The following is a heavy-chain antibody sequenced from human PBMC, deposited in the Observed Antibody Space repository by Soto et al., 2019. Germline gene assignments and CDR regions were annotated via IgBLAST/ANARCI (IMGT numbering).Heavy chain of an antibody. V-gene: IGHV3-15*01. J-gene: IGHJ6*02. Sequence: GGSLRLSCAASGFTFSDHYMDWVRQAPGKGLEWVGRIKSKTDGGTTDYAAPVKGRFTISRDDSKNTLYLQMNSLKTEDTAVYYCTVRPRTLTYYYDSSGSRYYYGMDVWGQGTTVTVSS. D-gene: IGHD3-22*01. CDR1: GFTFSDHY. CDR2: IKSKTDGGTT. CDR3: TVRPRTLTYYYDSSGSRYYYGMDV.